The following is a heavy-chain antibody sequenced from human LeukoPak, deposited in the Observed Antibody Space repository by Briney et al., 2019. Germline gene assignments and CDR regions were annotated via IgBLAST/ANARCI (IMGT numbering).Heavy chain of an antibody. V-gene: IGHV3-72*01. CDR1: GFTFSDHY. D-gene: IGHD3-10*01. CDR3: ATHSYNEDY. Sequence: GGSLRLSCAASGFTFSDHYIDWVRQAPGKGLGWVGRSRNKGFIYTTAYAASVKGRFTISRDDSKNSVHLQMNGLKIEDTAVYYCATHSYNEDYWGQGTLVTASS. J-gene: IGHJ4*02. CDR2: SRNKGFIYTT.